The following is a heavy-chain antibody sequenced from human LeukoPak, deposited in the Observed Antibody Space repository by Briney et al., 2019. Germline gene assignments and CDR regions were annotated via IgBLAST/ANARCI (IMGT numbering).Heavy chain of an antibody. CDR2: INYSGST. V-gene: IGHV4-39*01. J-gene: IGHJ5*02. CDR1: GGSISSSSYY. CDR3: ARQIHLSFRLSRLGWFDP. D-gene: IGHD5-18*01. Sequence: KTSETLSLTCSVSGGSISSSSYYWGWIRQPPGKGLEWIGSINYSGSTYYNPSLKSRVTISVDTSKNQFSLNLRSVTVADTAVYYCARQIHLSFRLSRLGWFDPWGQGTLVTVSS.